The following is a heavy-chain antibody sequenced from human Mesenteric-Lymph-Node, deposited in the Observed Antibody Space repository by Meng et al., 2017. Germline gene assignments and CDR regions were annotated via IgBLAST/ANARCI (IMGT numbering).Heavy chain of an antibody. CDR3: ARDHGFLNWFDP. D-gene: IGHD2/OR15-2a*01. CDR1: GFTFSDYY. V-gene: IGHV3-11*04. Sequence: QVPLVECGGGLVNPGGSLRLSCAASGFTFSDYYMAWIRQPPGQGLEWVASISPTSGSLYYADSVKGRFSIARDNAKNSLSLQMGSLRVEDTAVYYCARDHGFLNWFDPWGQGTLVTVSS. CDR2: ISPTSGSL. J-gene: IGHJ5*02.